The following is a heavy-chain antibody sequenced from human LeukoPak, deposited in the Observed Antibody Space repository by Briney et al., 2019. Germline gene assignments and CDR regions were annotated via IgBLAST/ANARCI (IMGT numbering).Heavy chain of an antibody. D-gene: IGHD2/OR15-2a*01. J-gene: IGHJ4*02. CDR1: GFSLSNYA. Sequence: GGSLRLSCAASGFSLSNYAMSWVRQAPGKGLEWVSVISGSGGNRYYADSVKDRFIISRDNSENTLHLQMNSLRAEDTAVYYCAKGLGNYFTALDYWGQGTLVGVPS. CDR2: ISGSGGNR. V-gene: IGHV3-23*01. CDR3: AKGLGNYFTALDY.